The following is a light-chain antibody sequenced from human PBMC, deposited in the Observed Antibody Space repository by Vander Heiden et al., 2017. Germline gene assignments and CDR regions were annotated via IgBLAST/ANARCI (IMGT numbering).Light chain of an antibody. CDR2: VCS. Sequence: DIVMTQSPLSLPVTPGEPASISCRSSQSLLHSNGYKYLDCYLQKPGPSPQLLFYVCSNRACGVPDRFSSSGSGTDFTLKISRVEAEYVGFYYCRQALHTPLTFGGGTKVDIK. CDR3: RQALHTPLT. J-gene: IGKJ4*01. CDR1: QSLLHSNGYKY. V-gene: IGKV2-28*01.